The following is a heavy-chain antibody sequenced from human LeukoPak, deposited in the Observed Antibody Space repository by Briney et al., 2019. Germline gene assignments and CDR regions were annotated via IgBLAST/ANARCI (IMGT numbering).Heavy chain of an antibody. CDR2: FVPEDGET. V-gene: IGHV1-24*01. J-gene: IGHJ5*02. D-gene: IGHD6-13*01. Sequence: AASVKVSCKVSGYTLTELSMHWVRQAPGKGGERMGVFVPEDGETIYAQKFQGRVTMTEYTSTDTAYMELSSLRSEDTAVYYCAAIVAAGPWGQGTLVTVSS. CDR1: GYTLTELS. CDR3: AAIVAAGP.